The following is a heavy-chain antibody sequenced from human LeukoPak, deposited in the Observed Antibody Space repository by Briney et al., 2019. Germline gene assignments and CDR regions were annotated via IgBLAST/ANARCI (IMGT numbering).Heavy chain of an antibody. CDR2: ISAYNGNT. D-gene: IGHD3-10*01. J-gene: IGHJ6*02. V-gene: IGHV1-18*01. Sequence: ASVKVSCKASGYTFTSYGISWVRQAPGQGLEWMGWISAYNGNTNYAQKLQGRVTMTTDTSTSTAYMELRSLRSDDTAVYYCARFGRYGSGPYYYYGMDVWGQGTTVTVSS. CDR3: ARFGRYGSGPYYYYGMDV. CDR1: GYTFTSYG.